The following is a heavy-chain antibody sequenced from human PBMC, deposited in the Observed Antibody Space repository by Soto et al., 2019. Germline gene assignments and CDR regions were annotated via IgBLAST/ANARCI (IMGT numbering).Heavy chain of an antibody. CDR1: GGSISNYH. J-gene: IGHJ6*03. V-gene: IGHV4-59*01. Sequence: QVQLQESGPGLVKPSETLSLTCTASGGSISNYHWSWIRQPPGKGLEWIGYIYYSGSTSYNPSLKSRVTISVDTSNNQFSLKLNSVTAADTAVYFCARVAYDFWSGWGGAGYYYYRDVWGKGTTVTVSS. D-gene: IGHD3-3*01. CDR2: IYYSGST. CDR3: ARVAYDFWSGWGGAGYYYYRDV.